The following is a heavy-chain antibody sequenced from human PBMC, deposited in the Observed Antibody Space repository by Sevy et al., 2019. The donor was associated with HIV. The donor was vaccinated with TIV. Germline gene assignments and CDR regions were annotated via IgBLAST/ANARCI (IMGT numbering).Heavy chain of an antibody. Sequence: ASVKVSCKASGFTFTSSAMQWVRQARGQRLEWIGWIVVGSGNTNYAQKFQERVTITRDMSTSTAYMELSSLRSEDTAVYFCAADRQGGTYFRYWGQRTLVTVSS. CDR3: AADRQGGTYFRY. CDR2: IVVGSGNT. V-gene: IGHV1-58*02. D-gene: IGHD1-1*01. CDR1: GFTFTSSA. J-gene: IGHJ4*02.